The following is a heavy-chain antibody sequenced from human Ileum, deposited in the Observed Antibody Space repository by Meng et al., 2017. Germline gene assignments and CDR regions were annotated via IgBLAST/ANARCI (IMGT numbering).Heavy chain of an antibody. CDR2: AST. J-gene: IGHJ4*02. Sequence: QVTLQESGPGLVLPSATLSPICTVSGASVTTSHYQWGWIRQPPGKGLEWIGYASTNYNPSLKSRLTISLDTSKNQVSLKLTSVTAADTAVYYCARDHWGSLDYWGQGILVTVSS. D-gene: IGHD7-27*01. CDR3: ARDHWGSLDY. V-gene: IGHV4-61*01. CDR1: GASVTTSHYQ.